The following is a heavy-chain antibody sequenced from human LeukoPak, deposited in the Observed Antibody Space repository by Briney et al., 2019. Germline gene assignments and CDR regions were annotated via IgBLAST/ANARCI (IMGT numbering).Heavy chain of an antibody. Sequence: SETLSLTCAVYGGSFSGYYWSWLRQPPGKGLEWIGYIYYSGSTNYNPSLKSRVTISVDTSKNQFSLKLSSVTAADTAVYYCARRGGRYFDWYLDYWGQGTLVTVSS. CDR3: ARRGGRYFDWYLDY. J-gene: IGHJ4*02. V-gene: IGHV4-59*08. CDR1: GGSFSGYY. D-gene: IGHD3-9*01. CDR2: IYYSGST.